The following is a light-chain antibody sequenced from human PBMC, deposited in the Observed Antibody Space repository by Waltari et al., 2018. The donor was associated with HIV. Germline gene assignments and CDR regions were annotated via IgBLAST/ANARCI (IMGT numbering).Light chain of an antibody. CDR1: ALPTKY. V-gene: IGLV3-10*01. CDR3: YSTDTSGHHRV. Sequence: SYELTQPPSVSVSPGQTARIPCSGDALPTKYAYWYQQKSGQAPVLVIYEDSKRPSGIPERFSGSSSGTVATLTISGAQVEDESDYYCYSTDTSGHHRVFGGGTKLTVL. CDR2: EDS. J-gene: IGLJ2*01.